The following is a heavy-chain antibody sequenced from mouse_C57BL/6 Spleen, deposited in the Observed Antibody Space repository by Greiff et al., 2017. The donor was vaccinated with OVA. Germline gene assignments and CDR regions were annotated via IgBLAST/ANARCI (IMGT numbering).Heavy chain of an antibody. CDR2: ISDGGSYT. Sequence: DVKLVESGGGLVKPGGSLKLSCAASGFTFSSYAMSWVRQTPEKRLEWVATISDGGSYTYYPDNVKGRFTISRDNAKNNLYLQMSHLKSEDTAMYYCARALTGTGPYYYAMDYWGQGTSVTVSS. CDR3: ARALTGTGPYYYAMDY. D-gene: IGHD4-1*01. V-gene: IGHV5-4*03. CDR1: GFTFSSYA. J-gene: IGHJ4*01.